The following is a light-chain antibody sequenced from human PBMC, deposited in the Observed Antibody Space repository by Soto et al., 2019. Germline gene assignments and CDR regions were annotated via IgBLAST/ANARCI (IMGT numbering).Light chain of an antibody. CDR2: AAS. J-gene: IGKJ1*01. CDR1: QSIATY. V-gene: IGKV1-39*01. CDR3: QQSYSILWT. Sequence: DIEMTQSPSSLSVSVGDSVTINCRTSQSIATYLNWYQQKPGKAPKLLIHAASSLQSGVPSRFSGSASGTAFTLTISSPRPDDFATYSYQQSYSILWTFGQGTKVEIK.